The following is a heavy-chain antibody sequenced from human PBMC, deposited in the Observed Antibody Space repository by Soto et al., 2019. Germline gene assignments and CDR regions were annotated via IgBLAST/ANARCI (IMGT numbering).Heavy chain of an antibody. CDR1: GFTFSNAW. J-gene: IGHJ4*02. Sequence: GGSLRLSCXASGFTFSNAWMTWVRQAPGKGLEWVGRIKSKTDGGSTDYVAPVKGRFTISRDDSKNTLYLQMNSLKTEDTAVYYCTTHCNGSSCSRQWGQGTLVTAPQ. D-gene: IGHD2-15*01. CDR2: IKSKTDGGST. CDR3: TTHCNGSSCSRQ. V-gene: IGHV3-15*01.